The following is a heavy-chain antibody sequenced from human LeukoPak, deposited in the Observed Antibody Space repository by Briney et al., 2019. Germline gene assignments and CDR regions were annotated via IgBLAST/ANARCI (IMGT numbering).Heavy chain of an antibody. Sequence: GGSLRLSCAASGFTFSSYGMHWVRQAPGKGLEWVAVIWYDGSNKYYADSVEGRFTISRDNSKNTLYLQMNSLRAEDTAVYYCARARIFDWNFDYWGQGTLVTVSS. CDR1: GFTFSSYG. J-gene: IGHJ4*02. CDR3: ARARIFDWNFDY. CDR2: IWYDGSNK. V-gene: IGHV3-33*01. D-gene: IGHD3/OR15-3a*01.